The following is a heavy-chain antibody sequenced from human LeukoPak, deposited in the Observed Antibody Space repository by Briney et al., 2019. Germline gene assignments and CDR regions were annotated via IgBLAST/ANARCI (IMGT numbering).Heavy chain of an antibody. CDR1: GFTFSSYS. CDR2: ISGSGGST. J-gene: IGHJ5*02. CDR3: AKDVYYYDSSGYPT. D-gene: IGHD3-22*01. V-gene: IGHV3-23*01. Sequence: GGSLRLSCAASGFTFSSYSMNWVRQAPGKGLEWVSAISGSGGSTYYADSVKGRFTISRDNSKNTLYLQMNSLRAEDTAVYYCAKDVYYYDSSGYPTWGQGTLVTVSS.